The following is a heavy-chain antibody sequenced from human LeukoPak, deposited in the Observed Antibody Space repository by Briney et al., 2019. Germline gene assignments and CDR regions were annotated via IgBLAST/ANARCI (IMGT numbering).Heavy chain of an antibody. CDR1: GYTFTSYG. CDR3: ARGFSRGRELSAFDI. J-gene: IGHJ3*02. D-gene: IGHD1-26*01. CDR2: ISAYNGNT. V-gene: IGHV1-18*01. Sequence: AASVKVSCKASGYTFTSYGISWVRQAPGQGLEWMGWISAYNGNTNYAQKLQGRVTMTTDTSTSTAYMELRSLRSDDTAVYYCARGFSRGRELSAFDIWGQGTMVTVSS.